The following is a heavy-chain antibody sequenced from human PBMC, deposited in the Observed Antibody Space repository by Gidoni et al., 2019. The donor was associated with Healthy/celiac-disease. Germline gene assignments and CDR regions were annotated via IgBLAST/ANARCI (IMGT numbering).Heavy chain of an antibody. V-gene: IGHV3-9*01. D-gene: IGHD3-22*01. J-gene: IGHJ4*02. CDR3: AKDTGYYYDSSGYSNFDY. CDR2: ISWNSGSI. CDR1: GFTFDDYA. Sequence: EVQLVESGGGLVQPGRSLRLSCAASGFTFDDYAMHWVRQAPGKGLEWVSGISWNSGSIGYADSGKGRFTISRDNAKNSLYLQMNSLRAEDTALYYCAKDTGYYYDSSGYSNFDYWGQGTLVTVSS.